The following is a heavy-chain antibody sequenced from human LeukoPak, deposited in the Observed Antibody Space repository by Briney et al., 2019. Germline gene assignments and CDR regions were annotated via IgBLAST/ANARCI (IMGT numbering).Heavy chain of an antibody. J-gene: IGHJ4*02. V-gene: IGHV3-48*03. CDR1: GFTFSSHE. D-gene: IGHD1-26*01. CDR3: ARDGDRGWDLDY. Sequence: GGSLRLSCVASGFTFSSHEMNWVRQAPGKGLEWISYINGRGVVVDYAASVKGRFTISRDNAQNSLFLQMNNLSDEDTAAYYCARDGDRGWDLDYWGQGNLVTVSS. CDR2: INGRGVVV.